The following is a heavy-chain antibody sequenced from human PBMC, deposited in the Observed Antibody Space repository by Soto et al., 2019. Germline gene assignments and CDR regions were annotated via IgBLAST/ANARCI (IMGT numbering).Heavy chain of an antibody. J-gene: IGHJ6*04. CDR1: GYTFTRSG. V-gene: IGHV1-18*01. CDR2: ISSYNGDT. D-gene: IGHD5-12*01. CDR3: AREGVAPYYYSGMDV. Sequence: QVQLEQSGAEVKKPGASVKVSCKASGYTFTRSGISWVRQAPGQGPEWMGWISSYNGDTNYAQTFQGRVTMTTDTSTSTAYMALRSLRSADTAVYYCAREGVAPYYYSGMDVWGEGTPVTVSS.